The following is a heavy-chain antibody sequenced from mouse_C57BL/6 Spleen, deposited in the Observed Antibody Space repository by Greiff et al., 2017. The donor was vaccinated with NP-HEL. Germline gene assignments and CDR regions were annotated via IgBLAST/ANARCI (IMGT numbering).Heavy chain of an antibody. CDR3: TRSHGNLAWFAY. D-gene: IGHD2-1*01. CDR2: IYPGNSDT. CDR1: GYTFTSYW. J-gene: IGHJ3*01. V-gene: IGHV1-5*01. Sequence: EVQLQQSGTVLARPGASVKMSCKTSGYTFTSYWMHWVKQRPGQGLEWIGAIYPGNSDTSYNQKFKGKAKLTAVTSASTAYMELSSLTNEDSAVYYCTRSHGNLAWFAYWGQGTLVTVSA.